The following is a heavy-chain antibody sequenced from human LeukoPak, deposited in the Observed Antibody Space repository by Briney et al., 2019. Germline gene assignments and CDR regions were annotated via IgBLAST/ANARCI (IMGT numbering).Heavy chain of an antibody. J-gene: IGHJ4*02. CDR1: GFTFDDHA. CDR2: ISWDGGTT. V-gene: IGHV3-43D*04. D-gene: IGHD1-1*01. Sequence: PGESLRLSCAASGFTFDDHAMHWVRQTPGKGREWVSLISWDGGTTSYADSVKGRFTISRDNTKNSLYLQMNSLSPDDIALYYCVKDKGYLVATGIFDYWGQGSLVTVSS. CDR3: VKDKGYLVATGIFDY.